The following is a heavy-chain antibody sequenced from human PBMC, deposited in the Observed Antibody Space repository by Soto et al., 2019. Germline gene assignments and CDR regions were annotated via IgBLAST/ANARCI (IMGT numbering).Heavy chain of an antibody. V-gene: IGHV5-10-1*01. D-gene: IGHD2-21*01. CDR1: GYIFTSYW. CDR2: IDPSDSYT. CDR3: ARLRRVIRYGMDV. J-gene: IGHJ6*02. Sequence: GESLKISCNGPGYIFTSYWISWVRQMPGKGLEWMGRIDPSDSYTNYSPSFQGHVTISADKSISTAYLQWSSLKASDTAMYYCARLRRVIRYGMDVWGQGTTVTVSS.